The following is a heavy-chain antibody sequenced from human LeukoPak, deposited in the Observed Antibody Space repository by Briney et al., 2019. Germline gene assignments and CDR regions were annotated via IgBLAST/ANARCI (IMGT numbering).Heavy chain of an antibody. Sequence: GGSLRLSRAASGFTFSSYAMHWVRQAPGKGLEWVAVISYDGSNKYYADSVKGRFTISRDNSKNTLYLQMNSLRAEDTAVYYCARDLLGQYYYDSSGAYDYWGQGTLVTVSS. CDR2: ISYDGSNK. CDR3: ARDLLGQYYYDSSGAYDY. J-gene: IGHJ4*02. D-gene: IGHD3-22*01. CDR1: GFTFSSYA. V-gene: IGHV3-30-3*01.